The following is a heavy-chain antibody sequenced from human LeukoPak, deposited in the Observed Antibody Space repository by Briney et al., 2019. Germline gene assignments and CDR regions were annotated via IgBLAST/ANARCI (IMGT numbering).Heavy chain of an antibody. CDR2: ISYDGSNK. V-gene: IGHV3-30*04. J-gene: IGHJ4*02. D-gene: IGHD3-10*01. Sequence: PGRSLRLSCAASGFTFSSYAMHCVRQAPGKGLEWVAVISYDGSNKYYADSVKGRFTISRDNSKNTLYLQMNSLRGEDTAVYYCARPLSGEVGEIDYWGQGTLVTVSS. CDR3: ARPLSGEVGEIDY. CDR1: GFTFSSYA.